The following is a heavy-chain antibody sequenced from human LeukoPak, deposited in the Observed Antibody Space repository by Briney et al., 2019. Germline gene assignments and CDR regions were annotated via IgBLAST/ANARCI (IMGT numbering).Heavy chain of an antibody. D-gene: IGHD3-10*01. CDR1: GGTFSSYA. V-gene: IGHV1-69*13. Sequence: GASVKVSCKASGGTFSSYAISWVRQAPGQGLEWMGGIIPIFGTANYAQKFQGRVTITADESTSTAYMELSSLRSEDTAVYYCARGAYRSGSYYPFDYWGQGTLVTVSS. J-gene: IGHJ4*02. CDR2: IIPIFGTA. CDR3: ARGAYRSGSYYPFDY.